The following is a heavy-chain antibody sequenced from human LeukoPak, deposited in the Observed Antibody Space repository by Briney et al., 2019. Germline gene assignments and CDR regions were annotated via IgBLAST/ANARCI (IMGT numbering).Heavy chain of an antibody. V-gene: IGHV3-23*01. CDR3: AKDHYDFWSGYPPN. D-gene: IGHD3-3*01. Sequence: GGSLRLSCAASGFTFINHAMTWVRQAPGQGLEWVSAIGGSGGGTYYADSVKGRFTISRDNSKNTLYLQMNSLRAEDTAVYYCAKDHYDFWSGYPPNWGQGTLVTVSS. CDR1: GFTFINHA. CDR2: IGGSGGGT. J-gene: IGHJ4*02.